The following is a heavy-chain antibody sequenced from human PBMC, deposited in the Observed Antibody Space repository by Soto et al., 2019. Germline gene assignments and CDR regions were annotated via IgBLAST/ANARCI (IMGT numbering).Heavy chain of an antibody. Sequence: QVQLVQSGAEAKKPGSSVRVSCKASGVTFSSYAISWVRQAPGQGIEWMGGTIPIFGTENYAQKFQGRVTITADESKSTAYIELSSLRSDETAVYYCARDRIAGRKYYYGMNVWTQGTTVTVSS. J-gene: IGHJ6*02. D-gene: IGHD6-13*01. CDR3: ARDRIAGRKYYYGMNV. CDR1: GVTFSSYA. CDR2: TIPIFGTE. V-gene: IGHV1-69*01.